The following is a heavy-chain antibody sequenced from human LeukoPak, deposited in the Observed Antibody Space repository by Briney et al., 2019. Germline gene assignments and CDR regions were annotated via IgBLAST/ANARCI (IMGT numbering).Heavy chain of an antibody. CDR2: IKQDGSEK. CDR1: GFTFSSYW. CDR3: ASFRPYYYDSSGYLDY. Sequence: GGSLRLSCAASGFTFSSYWMSWVRQAPGKGLEWVANIKQDGSEKYYVDSVKGRFTISRDNAKNSLYLQMNSLRAEDTAVYYCASFRPYYYDSSGYLDYWGQGTLVTVSS. D-gene: IGHD3-22*01. J-gene: IGHJ4*02. V-gene: IGHV3-7*01.